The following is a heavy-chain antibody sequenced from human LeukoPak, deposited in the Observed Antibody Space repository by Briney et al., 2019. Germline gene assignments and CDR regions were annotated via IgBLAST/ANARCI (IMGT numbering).Heavy chain of an antibody. D-gene: IGHD3-3*01. V-gene: IGHV3-30*03. CDR2: ISYDGSSK. J-gene: IGHJ4*02. CDR1: GFTFSSYG. CDR3: TRSGYSYYFDY. Sequence: GGSLRLSCAASGFTFSSYGMYWVRQAPGKGLEWVALISYDGSSKYYADSVKGRFTISRDNSKNTLYLQMNSLRAEDTAVYYCTRSGYSYYFDYWGQGTLVTVSS.